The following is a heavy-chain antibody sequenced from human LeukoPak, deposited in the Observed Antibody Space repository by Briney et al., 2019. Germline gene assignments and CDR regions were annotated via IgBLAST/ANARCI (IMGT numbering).Heavy chain of an antibody. Sequence: GGSLRLSCAASGFTFSTYAMSWVRRAPGKGLEWVSAISRGGDKTWYTDSVKGRFTISRDNSRNTVYLQMNSLRAEDTAVYYCARGRPHGNDYWGQGTLVTVSS. CDR2: ISRGGDKT. D-gene: IGHD4-23*01. CDR3: ARGRPHGNDY. V-gene: IGHV3-23*01. J-gene: IGHJ4*02. CDR1: GFTFSTYA.